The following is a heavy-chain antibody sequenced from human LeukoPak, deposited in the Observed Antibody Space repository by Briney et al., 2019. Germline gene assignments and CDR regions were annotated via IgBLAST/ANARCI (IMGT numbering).Heavy chain of an antibody. CDR2: IKEDGSEK. V-gene: IGHV3-7*01. Sequence: GGSLRLSCVASGFTFHKSWMVWVRQAPGKGLEWVANIKEDGSEKNYLDAVKGRFTISRDNAQNSLYVHMTSLRVEDTGVYYCARRGATISGVVTYHDNGLDVWGQGTSVTVSS. CDR3: ARRGATISGVVTYHDNGLDV. J-gene: IGHJ6*02. D-gene: IGHD3-3*01. CDR1: GFTFHKSW.